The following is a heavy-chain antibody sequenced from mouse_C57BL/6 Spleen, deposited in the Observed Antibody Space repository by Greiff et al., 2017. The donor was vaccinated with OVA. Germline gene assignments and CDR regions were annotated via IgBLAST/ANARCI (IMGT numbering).Heavy chain of an antibody. D-gene: IGHD1-1*01. J-gene: IGHJ1*03. CDR3: ARDTTVVATWNWYFDV. CDR2: IWSGGST. Sequence: VKLVESGPGLVQPSQSLSITCTVSGFSLTSYGVHWVRQSPGKGLEWLGVIWSGGSTDYNAAFISRLSISKDNSKSQVFFKMNSLQADDTAIYYCARDTTVVATWNWYFDVWGTGTTVTVSS. CDR1: GFSLTSYG. V-gene: IGHV2-2*01.